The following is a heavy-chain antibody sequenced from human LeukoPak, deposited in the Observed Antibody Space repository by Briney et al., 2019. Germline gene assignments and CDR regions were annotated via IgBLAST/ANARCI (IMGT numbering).Heavy chain of an antibody. CDR1: GFTFSSYA. D-gene: IGHD3-9*01. V-gene: IGHV3-23*01. Sequence: GGSLRLSCAASGFTFSSYAMSWVRQAPGKGLEGVSAISGSGGSTYYADSVKGRFTISRDNSKNTLYLQMNSLRAEDTAVYYCAKDRSHYDILTGYYGRLGDAFDIWGQGTMVTVSS. CDR3: AKDRSHYDILTGYYGRLGDAFDI. CDR2: ISGSGGST. J-gene: IGHJ3*02.